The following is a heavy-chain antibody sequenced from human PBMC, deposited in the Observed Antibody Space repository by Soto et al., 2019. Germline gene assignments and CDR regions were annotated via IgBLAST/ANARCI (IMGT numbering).Heavy chain of an antibody. J-gene: IGHJ4*02. Sequence: SVKVSCKASGYTFTGYAMHWVRQAPGQRLEWMGWINAGNGNTKYSQKFQGRVTITRDTSASTAYMELSSLRSEDTAVYYCARAVAVAADLDYWGQGTLVTVSS. CDR1: GYTFTGYA. CDR2: INAGNGNT. V-gene: IGHV1-3*01. D-gene: IGHD6-19*01. CDR3: ARAVAVAADLDY.